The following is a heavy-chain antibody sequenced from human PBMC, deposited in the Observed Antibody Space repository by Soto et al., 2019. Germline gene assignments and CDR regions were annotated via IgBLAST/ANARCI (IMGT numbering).Heavy chain of an antibody. CDR1: GYTFTNYD. Sequence: QVQLVQSGGEVKKPGASVKVSCKTSGYTFTNYDFSWVRQAPGQGLEWMGWVSNKNGVTNYAEKFRDRVTMSTDPSPNTVYMELRSLRSDDTAVYFCARERLNTGWYGFDYWGQGTQVTVSS. J-gene: IGHJ4*02. D-gene: IGHD6-19*01. CDR3: ARERLNTGWYGFDY. V-gene: IGHV1-18*04. CDR2: VSNKNGVT.